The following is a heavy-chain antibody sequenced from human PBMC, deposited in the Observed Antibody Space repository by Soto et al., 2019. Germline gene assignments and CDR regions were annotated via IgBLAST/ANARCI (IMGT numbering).Heavy chain of an antibody. CDR1: GFTFSSYA. D-gene: IGHD3-10*01. CDR3: VTAGPAYGSGSLLFDY. Sequence: GGSLRLSCSASGFTFSSYAMHWVRQAPGKGLEYVSAISSNGGSTYYADSVKGRFTISRDNSKNTLYLQMSSLRAEDTAVYYCVTAGPAYGSGSLLFDYWGQGTLVTVSS. J-gene: IGHJ4*02. CDR2: ISSNGGST. V-gene: IGHV3-64D*08.